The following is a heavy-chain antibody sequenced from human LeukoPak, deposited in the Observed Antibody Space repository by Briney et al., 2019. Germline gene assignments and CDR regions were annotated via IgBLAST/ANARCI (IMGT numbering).Heavy chain of an antibody. J-gene: IGHJ4*02. D-gene: IGHD2-21*02. CDR1: GFTFSSYA. CDR2: ISYDGSNK. Sequence: PGGSLRLSCAASGFTFSSYAMHWVRQAPGEGLEWVAVISYDGSNKYYADSVKGRFTISRDNSKNTLYLQMNSLRAEDTAVYYCAREGDCGGDCYNYFDSWGQGTLVTVSS. CDR3: AREGDCGGDCYNYFDS. V-gene: IGHV3-30-3*01.